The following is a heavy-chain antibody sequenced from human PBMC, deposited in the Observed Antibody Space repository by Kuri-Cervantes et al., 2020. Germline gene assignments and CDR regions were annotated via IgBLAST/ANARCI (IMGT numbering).Heavy chain of an antibody. CDR3: ARDRYSGYDYRNYYYYGMDV. Sequence: SLTLFCAFSGFTFTSYGMHLVRQAPGKGLEWVAVISYDGSNKYYADSVKGRFTISRDNAKNSLYLQMNSLRAEDTAVYYCARDRYSGYDYRNYYYYGMDVWGQGTTVTVSS. J-gene: IGHJ6*02. CDR1: GFTFTSYG. D-gene: IGHD5-12*01. V-gene: IGHV3-30*03. CDR2: ISYDGSNK.